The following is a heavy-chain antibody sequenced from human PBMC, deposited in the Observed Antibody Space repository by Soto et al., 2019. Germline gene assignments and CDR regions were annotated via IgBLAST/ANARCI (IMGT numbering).Heavy chain of an antibody. CDR3: ARERSESIVGASDDAFDI. CDR2: IYSGGST. V-gene: IGHV3-53*01. CDR1: GFTVSSNY. J-gene: IGHJ3*02. D-gene: IGHD1-26*01. Sequence: GGSLRLSCAASGFTVSSNYMSWVRQAPGKGLELVSVIYSGGSTYYADSVKGRFTISRDNSKNTLYLQMNSLRAEDTAVYYCARERSESIVGASDDAFDIWGQGTMVTVSS.